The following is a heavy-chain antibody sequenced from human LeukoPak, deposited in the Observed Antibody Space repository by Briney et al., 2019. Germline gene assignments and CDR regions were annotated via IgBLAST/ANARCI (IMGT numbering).Heavy chain of an antibody. D-gene: IGHD5-18*01. CDR1: GFTFSSYA. CDR2: ISGSGGST. V-gene: IGHV3-23*01. Sequence: RGSLRLSCAASGFTFSSYAMSWVRQAPGKGLEWGSAISGSGGSTYYADSVRGRFTISRDNSKNTLYLQMNSLRAEDTAVYYCAKYKRGYSYGFAYWGQGALVTVSS. J-gene: IGHJ4*02. CDR3: AKYKRGYSYGFAY.